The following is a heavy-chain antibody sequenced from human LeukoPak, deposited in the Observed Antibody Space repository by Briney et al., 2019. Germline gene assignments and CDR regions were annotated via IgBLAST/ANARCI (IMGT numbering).Heavy chain of an antibody. J-gene: IGHJ4*02. Sequence: PSETLSLTCTVSGGSIGGSNYYWTWIRQPPGKGLEWIASIFYSGSTYYSPSLKSRVTISVDTSKNQFSLKLTSLTAADTAVYYCATLPSVLRYFDWPDYWGQGTLVTVSS. CDR3: ATLPSVLRYFDWPDY. V-gene: IGHV4-39*07. D-gene: IGHD3-9*01. CDR2: IFYSGST. CDR1: GGSIGGSNYY.